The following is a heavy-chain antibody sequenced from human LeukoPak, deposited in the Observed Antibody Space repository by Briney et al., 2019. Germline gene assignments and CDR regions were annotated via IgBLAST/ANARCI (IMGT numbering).Heavy chain of an antibody. CDR3: TRGEKDFDC. CDR1: GITFDDSA. CDR2: IRSKRYGGTT. V-gene: IGHV3-49*04. J-gene: IGHJ4*02. Sequence: GGSLRLSCEASGITFDDSAITWVRQAPGKGLVWMGFIRSKRYGGTTEYAASVKGGFTISRDDSKGFAYLQMNSLKTEDTGVYYCTRGEKDFDCWGQGTLVTVSS.